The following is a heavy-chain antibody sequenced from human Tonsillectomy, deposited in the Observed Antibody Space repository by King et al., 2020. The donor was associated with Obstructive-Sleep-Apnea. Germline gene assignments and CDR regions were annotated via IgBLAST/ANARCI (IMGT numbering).Heavy chain of an antibody. J-gene: IGHJ6*02. CDR2: IKSKIDGGTT. CDR3: TTEVSGWPNYYYYGMDV. CDR1: GFTFSDAW. V-gene: IGHV3-15*01. D-gene: IGHD6-19*01. Sequence: VQLVESGGGLVKPGGSLRLSCAASGFTFSDAWMSWVRQAPGKGLEWVGRIKSKIDGGTTDYAAPVKGRFTISRDDSKNTLHLQTNSLKIEDTAVYYCTTEVSGWPNYYYYGMDVWGQGTTVTVSS.